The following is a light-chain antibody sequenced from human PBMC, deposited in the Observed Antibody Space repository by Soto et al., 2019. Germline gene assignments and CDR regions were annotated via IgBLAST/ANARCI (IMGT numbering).Light chain of an antibody. CDR1: QNIKNY. J-gene: IGKJ5*01. V-gene: IGKV1-39*01. CDR3: QQSYSTPIT. CDR2: ASS. Sequence: DIQMTQSPSSLSASVVERVTITFRASQNIKNYLNWYQQKPGKAPKLLIYASSSLQSGVPSRFSGSGSGADFILTISSLQSEDFATYYCQQSYSTPITFGQGTRLEIK.